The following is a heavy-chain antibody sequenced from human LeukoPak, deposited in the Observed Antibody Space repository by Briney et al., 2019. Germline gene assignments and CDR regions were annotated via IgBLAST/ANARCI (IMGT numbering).Heavy chain of an antibody. Sequence: PGGSLRLSCAASGFTFSSYGMHWVRQAPGKGLEWVAFIRYDGSNKYYADSVKGRFTISRDNAKNSVYLQMDSLKGEDTAVYYCATIPTGGLVRAGVIDVWGQGTTVTVSS. D-gene: IGHD2-21*01. CDR2: IRYDGSNK. J-gene: IGHJ6*02. V-gene: IGHV3-30*02. CDR3: ATIPTGGLVRAGVIDV. CDR1: GFTFSSYG.